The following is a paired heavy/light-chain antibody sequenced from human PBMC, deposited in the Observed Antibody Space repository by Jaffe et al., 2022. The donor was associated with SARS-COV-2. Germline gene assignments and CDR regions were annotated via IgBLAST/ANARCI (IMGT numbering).Heavy chain of an antibody. CDR2: INGDGSYA. Sequence: EVQLVESGGGLVQPGGSLRLSCAASGFTFSGHWMHWVRQAPGQGLVWVSRINGDGSYADFADFVRGRFTISRDNAKNTLSLQMNSLSAEDTAIYFCARDKKNGGHSLDSWGQGTMVTVSS. V-gene: IGHV3-74*01. CDR1: GFTFSGHW. CDR3: ARDKKNGGHSLDS. J-gene: IGHJ3*02. D-gene: IGHD3-16*01.
Light chain of an antibody. CDR3: QQFYSPPLT. CDR2: WAS. Sequence: DIVMTQSPDSLAVSLGERATIHCKSSQSLLDSSNNKNFLNWYQQKPGQPPKLLIYWASSRESGVPERFSGSGSGTDFTLTISSLQAEDVAVYYCQQFYSPPLTFGGGTKVEIK. CDR1: QSLLDSSNNKNF. J-gene: IGKJ4*01. V-gene: IGKV4-1*01.